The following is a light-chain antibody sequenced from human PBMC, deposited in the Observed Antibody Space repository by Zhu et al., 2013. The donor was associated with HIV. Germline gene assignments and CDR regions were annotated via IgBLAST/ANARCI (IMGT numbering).Light chain of an antibody. CDR1: QSVRGDF. V-gene: IGKV3-20*01. Sequence: DIVLTQSPGTLSLSPGERATLSCRASQSVRGDFLAWYQQKPGQPPRLLIYGASSRATGIPDRFSGSGSETDFTLSISRLEPEDFAVYYCQQYGTSPLTFGGGTTVEIK. CDR3: QQYGTSPLT. CDR2: GAS. J-gene: IGKJ4*01.